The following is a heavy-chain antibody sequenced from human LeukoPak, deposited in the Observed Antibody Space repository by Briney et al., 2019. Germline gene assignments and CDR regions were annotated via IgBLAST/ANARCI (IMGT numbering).Heavy chain of an antibody. CDR1: GGSFSGYY. CDR3: ARYLPLQYYFDY. Sequence: SETLSLTCAVHGGSFSGYYWSWIRQPPGKGLEWIGEINHSGSTNYNPSLKSRVTISVDTSKNQFSLKLSSVTAADTAVYYCARYLPLQYYFDYWGQGTLVTVSS. CDR2: INHSGST. V-gene: IGHV4-34*01. J-gene: IGHJ4*02.